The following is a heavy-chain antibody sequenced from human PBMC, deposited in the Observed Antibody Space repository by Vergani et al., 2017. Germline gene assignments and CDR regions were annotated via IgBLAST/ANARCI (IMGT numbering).Heavy chain of an antibody. V-gene: IGHV4-61*02. Sequence: QVQLQESGPGLVKPSQTLSLTCTVSGGSISSGSYYWSWIRQPAGKGLEWIGRIYTSGSTNYNPSLKSRVTISVDTSKNQFSLKLSSVTAADTAVYYCARDYSSSWSYYFDYWGQGTLVTVSS. CDR2: IYTSGST. CDR1: GGSISSGSYY. J-gene: IGHJ4*02. D-gene: IGHD6-13*01. CDR3: ARDYSSSWSYYFDY.